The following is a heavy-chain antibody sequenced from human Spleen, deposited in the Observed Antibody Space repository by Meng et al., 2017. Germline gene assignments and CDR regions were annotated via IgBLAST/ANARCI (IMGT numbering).Heavy chain of an antibody. D-gene: IGHD3-10*01. CDR1: EYSFTNYY. CDR3: ARVSASLWSGLDY. Sequence: VQYGTEVKKPGASVKVSYKASEYSFTNYYIHWVRQAPGQGLEWMGIINPSGGSTWYAQKFQSRFTMTRDTSTTTVYMELTSLRSEDTAVYYCARVSASLWSGLDYWGQGTLVTVSS. J-gene: IGHJ4*02. V-gene: IGHV1-46*01. CDR2: INPSGGST.